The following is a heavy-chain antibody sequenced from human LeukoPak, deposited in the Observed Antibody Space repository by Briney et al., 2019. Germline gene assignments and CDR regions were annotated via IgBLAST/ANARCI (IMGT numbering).Heavy chain of an antibody. D-gene: IGHD3-10*01. V-gene: IGHV3-23*01. Sequence: GGSLRLSCAASGFTISNYAMSWVRQAPGEGLEWVSGTSGTGDSANYADSVKGRFTISRDNSKNAMYLQMNSLRAEDTAVYYCASGLLWFGELLYRPPYWGQGTLVTVSS. CDR1: GFTISNYA. CDR3: ASGLLWFGELLYRPPY. CDR2: TSGTGDSA. J-gene: IGHJ4*02.